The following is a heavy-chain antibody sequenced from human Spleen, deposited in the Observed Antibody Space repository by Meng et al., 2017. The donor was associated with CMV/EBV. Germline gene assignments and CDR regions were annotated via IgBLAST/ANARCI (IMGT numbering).Heavy chain of an antibody. CDR2: THYGEKT. D-gene: IGHD3-3*01. Sequence: LSLPCTVSGASITSGGYYWNWIRQFPGKGLEWIGYTHYGEKTYYNPSLKSRVTISVDTSKNLFSLRLTSVTAADTAVYYCVRNFSDWGQGTLVTVSS. CDR1: GASITSGGYY. CDR3: VRNFSD. J-gene: IGHJ4*02. V-gene: IGHV4-31*03.